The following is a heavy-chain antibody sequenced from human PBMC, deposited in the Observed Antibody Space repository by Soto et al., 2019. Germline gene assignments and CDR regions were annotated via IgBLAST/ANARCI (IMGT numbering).Heavy chain of an antibody. D-gene: IGHD1-26*01. CDR3: AKDLGSYLSPAFDY. J-gene: IGHJ4*02. CDR2: ISSSSDVI. V-gene: IGHV3-48*03. CDR1: GFSFNRFE. Sequence: GGSLRLSCAASGFSFNRFEMNCVRQAPGKGLEWVSYISSSSDVIYYADSVKGRFTISRDNAKNSLYLQMSSLRAEDTAVYFCAKDLGSYLSPAFDYWGLGTLVTVSS.